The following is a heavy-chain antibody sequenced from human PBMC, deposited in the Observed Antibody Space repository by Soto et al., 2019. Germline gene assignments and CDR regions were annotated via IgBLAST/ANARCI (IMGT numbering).Heavy chain of an antibody. D-gene: IGHD5-18*01. V-gene: IGHV3-53*01. CDR3: ARSGYSYGPFDY. J-gene: IGHJ4*02. Sequence: PGGSLRLSCAASGFTVSSTYMSWVRQAPGKGLEWVAVIYSGGSTYYADSVKGRFTISRDNSKNTLYLQMNSLRSEDTAVYYCARSGYSYGPFDYWGQGTLVTVSS. CDR2: IYSGGST. CDR1: GFTVSSTY.